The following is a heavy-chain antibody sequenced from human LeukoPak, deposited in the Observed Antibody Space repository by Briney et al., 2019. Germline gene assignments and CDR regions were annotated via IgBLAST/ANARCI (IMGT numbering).Heavy chain of an antibody. CDR3: ARDGYNFFQIDY. D-gene: IGHD5-24*01. CDR2: INPNSGGT. J-gene: IGHJ4*02. Sequence: ASVKVSCKASGYTFTGYYMHWVRQAPGQGLEWMGRINPNSGGTNYAQKFQGRVTMTRDTSISTAYTELSRLRSDDTAVYYCARDGYNFFQIDYWGQGTLVTVSS. V-gene: IGHV1-2*06. CDR1: GYTFTGYY.